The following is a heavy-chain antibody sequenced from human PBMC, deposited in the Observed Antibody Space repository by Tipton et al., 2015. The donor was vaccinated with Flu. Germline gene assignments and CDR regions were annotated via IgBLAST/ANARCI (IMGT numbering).Heavy chain of an antibody. V-gene: IGHV1-2*06. CDR2: IKPNSGGT. CDR1: GYIFTGHH. D-gene: IGHD6-19*01. J-gene: IGHJ4*02. CDR3: ARVGHGSASTYYYDY. Sequence: QSGAEVKKPGASVQVSCKTSGYIFTGHHIDWVRQAPGQGLQWMGRIKPNSGGTNYAQSFQGRVTMTRDTSINTACMELSGLRSDDTAVYYCARVGHGSASTYYYDYWGQGTLVTVSS.